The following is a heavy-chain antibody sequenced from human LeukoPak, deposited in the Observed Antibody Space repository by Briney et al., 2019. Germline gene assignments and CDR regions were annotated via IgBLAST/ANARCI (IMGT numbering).Heavy chain of an antibody. CDR1: GYTFTGYS. CDR2: IHPNSGIT. Sequence: GASVRVSSTASGYTFTGYSIHWVRQAPGQGLEWMGRIHPNSGITYYAQKFRGRVTLTSEPSINTVYLEMSMLRSDDTAIYYCARDGNNWSSLHYWGQGTLISVFS. J-gene: IGHJ4*02. D-gene: IGHD1-1*01. CDR3: ARDGNNWSSLHY. V-gene: IGHV1-2*06.